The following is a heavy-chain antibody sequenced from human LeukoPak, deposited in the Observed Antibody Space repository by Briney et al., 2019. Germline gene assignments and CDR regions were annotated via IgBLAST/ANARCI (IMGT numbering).Heavy chain of an antibody. J-gene: IGHJ5*02. CDR3: ARGVYSSSWYYWFDP. CDR2: IGTAGDT. Sequence: GGSLRLSCAASGFTFSSYDMHWVRQATGKGLEWVSAIGTAGDTYYPGSVKGRFTISRENAKNSLYLQMNSLRAGDTAVYYCARGVYSSSWYYWFDPWGQGTLVTVSS. D-gene: IGHD6-13*01. V-gene: IGHV3-13*01. CDR1: GFTFSSYD.